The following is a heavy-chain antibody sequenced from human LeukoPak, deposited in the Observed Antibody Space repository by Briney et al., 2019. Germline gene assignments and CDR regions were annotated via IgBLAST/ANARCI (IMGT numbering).Heavy chain of an antibody. J-gene: IGHJ4*02. CDR1: GFTFDDYT. CDR2: ISWDGGST. CDR3: AKDSKGYYDSSGYYY. D-gene: IGHD3-22*01. V-gene: IGHV3-43*01. Sequence: PGGSLRLSCAASGFTFDDYTMHWVRQAPGKGLEWVSLISWDGGSTYYGDSVKGRFTISRDNAKNSLYLQMNSLRAEDTALYYCAKDSKGYYDSSGYYYWGQGTLVTVSS.